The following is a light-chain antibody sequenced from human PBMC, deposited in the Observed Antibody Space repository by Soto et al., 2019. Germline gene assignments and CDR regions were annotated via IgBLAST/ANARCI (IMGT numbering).Light chain of an antibody. V-gene: IGLV2-14*01. CDR3: TSPTPGSLYV. CDR1: SSDVGNYNY. J-gene: IGLJ1*01. CDR2: MVS. Sequence: QSALAQPASVSGCPGQSITISCTGTSSDVGNYNYVSWYQQYPGRVPKLLIYMVSNRASGVSNRFSGSKSGNTASLTISGLQAEDEADYFCTSPTPGSLYVFGTGTKVTVL.